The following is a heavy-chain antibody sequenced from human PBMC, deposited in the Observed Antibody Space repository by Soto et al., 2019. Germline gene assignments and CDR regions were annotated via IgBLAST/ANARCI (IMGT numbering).Heavy chain of an antibody. D-gene: IGHD2-15*01. Sequence: ASVKVSCKASGFTFTSSAVQWVRQARGQRLEWIGWIVVGSGNTNYAQKFQERVTITRDMSTSTAYMELSSLRSEDTAVYYCAAPSRRGIVVVVATHDAFDIWGQGTMVTVSS. J-gene: IGHJ3*02. CDR2: IVVGSGNT. V-gene: IGHV1-58*01. CDR1: GFTFTSSA. CDR3: AAPSRRGIVVVVATHDAFDI.